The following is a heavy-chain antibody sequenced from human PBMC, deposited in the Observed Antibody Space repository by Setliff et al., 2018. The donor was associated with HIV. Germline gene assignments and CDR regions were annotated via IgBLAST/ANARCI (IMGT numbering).Heavy chain of an antibody. J-gene: IGHJ6*02. CDR1: GFTFSTYP. Sequence: GGSLRLSCAASGFTFSTYPMSWVRQAPGKGLEWVAVISYDGRNEYYADSVRGRFTVSRNNSKNTLHLQMNSLRTDDTAVYFCTRELNGHTSSHYYFGLDVWGQGTTVTVSS. CDR2: ISYDGRNE. CDR3: TRELNGHTSSHYYFGLDV. D-gene: IGHD6-6*01. V-gene: IGHV3-30*04.